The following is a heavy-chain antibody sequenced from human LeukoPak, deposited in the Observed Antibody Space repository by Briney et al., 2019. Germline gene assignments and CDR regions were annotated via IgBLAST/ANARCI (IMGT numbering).Heavy chain of an antibody. V-gene: IGHV4-34*01. Sequence: SETLSLTYAVYGGSFSGYYWSWIRQPPGKGLEWIGEVNHSGGTNYNPSLKSRVTISVDTSKNQFSLNLNSVTAADTAVYYCARSRQIFGVAENWFDPWGQGTLVTVSS. CDR3: ARSRQIFGVAENWFDP. J-gene: IGHJ5*02. CDR2: VNHSGGT. D-gene: IGHD3-3*01. CDR1: GGSFSGYY.